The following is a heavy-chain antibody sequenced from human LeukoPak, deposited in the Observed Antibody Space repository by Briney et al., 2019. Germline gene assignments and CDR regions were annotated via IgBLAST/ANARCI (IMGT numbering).Heavy chain of an antibody. Sequence: GASVKVSCKASGYTFSSHGISWVRQAPGQGPEWVGWISAYTGNRNYAEKSQGRVTMTTDTSTSTAYMELRSPRAGDTAVYYCARGTAAVAGVFDYWGQGTLVTVSS. CDR1: GYTFSSHG. J-gene: IGHJ4*02. V-gene: IGHV1-18*01. CDR2: ISAYTGNR. D-gene: IGHD6-19*01. CDR3: ARGTAAVAGVFDY.